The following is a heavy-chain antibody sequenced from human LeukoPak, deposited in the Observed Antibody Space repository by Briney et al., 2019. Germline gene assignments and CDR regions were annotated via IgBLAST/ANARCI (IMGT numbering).Heavy chain of an antibody. CDR2: IYTSGST. D-gene: IGHD3-22*01. CDR3: ARGYYDSSGYYGFDY. V-gene: IGHV4-4*07. J-gene: IGHJ4*02. Sequence: SETLSLTCTVSGGSISSYYWSWIRQPAGKGLEWIGRIYTSGSTNYNPSLKSRVTMSVDTSKNQFSLQLNSVTPEDTAVYYCARGYYDSSGYYGFDYWGQGTLVTVSS. CDR1: GGSISSYY.